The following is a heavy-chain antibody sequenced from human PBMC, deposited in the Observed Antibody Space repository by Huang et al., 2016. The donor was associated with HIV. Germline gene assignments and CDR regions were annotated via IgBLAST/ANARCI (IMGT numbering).Heavy chain of an antibody. Sequence: QVHLVESGGGLVKPGGSLRVSCAASGFKFSDYYMSWIRQSPGKGLEWVSYISNRGGAIYYADSGKGRFTISRDNAKNSLNRQMNNLRADDTGIYFCARAGLAAAGAFDDWGPGTQITVSS. CDR2: ISNRGGAI. CDR1: GFKFSDYY. D-gene: IGHD6-13*01. CDR3: ARAGLAAAGAFDD. V-gene: IGHV3-11*01. J-gene: IGHJ3*01.